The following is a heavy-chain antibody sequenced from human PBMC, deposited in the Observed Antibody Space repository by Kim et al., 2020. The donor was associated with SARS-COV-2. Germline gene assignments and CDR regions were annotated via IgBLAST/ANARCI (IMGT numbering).Heavy chain of an antibody. V-gene: IGHV7-4-1*02. D-gene: IGHD3-10*01. CDR2: INPNTGNP. CDR1: GYTLTNYA. CDR3: ARGGMVRGVIIRGYYYGMDV. Sequence: ASVKVSCKASGYTLTNYAMNWVRQAPGQGLEWMGWINPNTGNPTYAQGFTGRVVFSLDTSVRTAYLQLSSLKAEDTAVYYCARGGMVRGVIIRGYYYGMDVWGEGTKVTVSS. J-gene: IGHJ6*04.